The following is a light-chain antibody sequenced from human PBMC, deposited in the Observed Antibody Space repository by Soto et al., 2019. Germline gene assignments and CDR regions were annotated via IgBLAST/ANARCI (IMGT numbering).Light chain of an antibody. CDR1: SSDVGGYNY. V-gene: IGLV2-11*01. CDR3: CSYAGSSVV. Sequence: QSVLTQPRSVSGSPGQSVTISCTGTSSDVGGYNYVSWYQQHPGKAPKLMIYDVSKRPSGVPDRFSGSKSGNTASLTISGLQAEDEADYYCCSYAGSSVVCGGGTKLTVL. J-gene: IGLJ2*01. CDR2: DVS.